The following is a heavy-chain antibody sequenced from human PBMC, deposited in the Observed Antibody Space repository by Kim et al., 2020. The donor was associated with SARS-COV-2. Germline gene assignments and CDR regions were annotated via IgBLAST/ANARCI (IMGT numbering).Heavy chain of an antibody. V-gene: IGHV4-39*01. J-gene: IGHJ4*02. D-gene: IGHD2-15*01. Sequence: SETLSLTCSVSGGSISSNLYYWGWIRQPPGKGLEWIGTIFYTGTTYYNPSLESRVTISVDTSKNQFSLNLNSVTAADTAIYYCARLGGYCNYGSYYLDYWGQGTLVTVSP. CDR2: IFYTGTT. CDR3: ARLGGYCNYGSYYLDY. CDR1: GGSISSNLYY.